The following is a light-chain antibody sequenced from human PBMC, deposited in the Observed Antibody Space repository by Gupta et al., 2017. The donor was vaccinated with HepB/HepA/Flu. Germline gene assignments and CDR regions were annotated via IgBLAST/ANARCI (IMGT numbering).Light chain of an antibody. CDR2: MNS. V-gene: IGLV1-47*01. CDR1: NSNIGSNY. Sequence: QSVVTQPPSASGTPGQRVTISCSGSNSNIGSNYVCWYQQLPGSAPTLRILMNSQRPSGVPDRFSCSKYDTSASPALSGLRSQDEAVYDCEAWDDSLTAWVFGGGTILTVL. J-gene: IGLJ3*02. CDR3: EAWDDSLTAWV.